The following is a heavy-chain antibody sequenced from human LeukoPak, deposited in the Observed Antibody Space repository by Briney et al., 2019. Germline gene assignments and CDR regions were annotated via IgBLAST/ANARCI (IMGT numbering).Heavy chain of an antibody. CDR3: ARGIGSYDSSGSIFDY. V-gene: IGHV4-34*01. J-gene: IGHJ4*02. Sequence: SETLSLTCAVYGGSFSGYYWSWIRQPPGKGLEWIGEINHSGSTNYNPSLKSRVTISVDTSKNQFSLKLSSVTAADTAVYYCARGIGSYDSSGSIFDYWGQGTLVTVSS. CDR2: INHSGST. D-gene: IGHD3-22*01. CDR1: GGSFSGYY.